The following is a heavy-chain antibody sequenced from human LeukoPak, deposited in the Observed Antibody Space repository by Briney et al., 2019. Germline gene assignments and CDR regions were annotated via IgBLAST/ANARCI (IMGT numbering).Heavy chain of an antibody. V-gene: IGHV4-59*01. CDR2: IYYSGST. J-gene: IGHJ3*01. D-gene: IGHD3-22*01. CDR1: GGSISDYY. CDR3: ARGTGAYYYL. Sequence: SETLSLTCTVSGGSISDYYWSWIRQPPGKGLEWIGYIYYSGSTKYNPYLKSRVTISIDTSKNQFSLRLSSVTAADTALYYCARGTGAYYYLWGQGTMVTVSS.